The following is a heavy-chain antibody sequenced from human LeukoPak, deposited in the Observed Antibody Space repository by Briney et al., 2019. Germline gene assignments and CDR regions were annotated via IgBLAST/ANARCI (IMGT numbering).Heavy chain of an antibody. V-gene: IGHV3-11*01. CDR1: GFTFSDYY. Sequence: GGSLRLSCAASGFTFSDYYMSWIRQAPGKGLEWVSYISSSGSTIYYADSVKGRFIISRDNAKNSLYLQMNSLRAEDTAVYYCARFGNCSGGSCYFPRIYYYYGMDVWGQGTTVTVSS. CDR3: ARFGNCSGGSCYFPRIYYYYGMDV. D-gene: IGHD2-15*01. J-gene: IGHJ6*02. CDR2: ISSSGSTI.